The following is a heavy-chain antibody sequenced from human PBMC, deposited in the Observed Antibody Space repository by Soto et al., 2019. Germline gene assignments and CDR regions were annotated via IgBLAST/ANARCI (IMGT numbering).Heavy chain of an antibody. V-gene: IGHV4-59*08. J-gene: IGHJ4*02. CDR3: GRLEGLATISYYFDY. Sequence: PSETLSLTCAVYGGSFSSYYWSWIRQPPGKGLEWIGYVYYSGSTNYNPSLESRVTISVDKSKNQFSLKLMSLSAADTAVYYCGRLEGLATISYYFDYWGQGALVTVSS. D-gene: IGHD3-9*01. CDR1: GGSFSSYY. CDR2: VYYSGST.